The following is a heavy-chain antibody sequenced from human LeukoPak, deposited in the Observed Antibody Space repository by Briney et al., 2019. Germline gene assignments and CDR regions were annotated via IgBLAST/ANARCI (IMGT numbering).Heavy chain of an antibody. V-gene: IGHV3-23*01. CDR3: AKARFDEYSSSFDY. Sequence: PGGSLRLSCAASGFTFSSSAMSWVRQAPGKGLEWVSNISGSGSGGSTYHVDSVKGRFTISRDNSKNTLYLQMNSLRAEDTAVYYCAKARFDEYSSSFDYWGQGTLVTVSS. J-gene: IGHJ4*02. CDR1: GFTFSSSA. D-gene: IGHD6-6*01. CDR2: ISGSGSGGST.